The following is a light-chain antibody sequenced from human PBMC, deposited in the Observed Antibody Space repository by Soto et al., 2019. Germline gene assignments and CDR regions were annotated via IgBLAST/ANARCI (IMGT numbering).Light chain of an antibody. CDR1: QSVITSY. V-gene: IGKV3-20*01. CDR2: GAS. CDR3: QQYGSSPYT. Sequence: EIVLTQSPGTMSLSPGERATLSCRASQSVITSYLAWYQQKPGQAPRLLLYGASSRATGIPDRFSGSGSGTDFTLTSSRLEPEEFAGYYCQQYGSSPYTFGQGNKREIK. J-gene: IGKJ2*01.